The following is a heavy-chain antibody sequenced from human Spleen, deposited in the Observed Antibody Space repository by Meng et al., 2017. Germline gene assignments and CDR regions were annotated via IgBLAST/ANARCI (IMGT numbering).Heavy chain of an antibody. Sequence: SVKVSCKASGGTFSSYAISWVRQAPGQGLEWMGGIIPIFGTANYAQKFQGRVTITADKSTSTAYMELSSLRSEDTAVYYCASTRGDYYGSGSYYKGAYYFDYWGQGTLVTVSS. D-gene: IGHD3-10*01. CDR2: IIPIFGTA. CDR3: ASTRGDYYGSGSYYKGAYYFDY. V-gene: IGHV1-69*06. CDR1: GGTFSSYA. J-gene: IGHJ4*02.